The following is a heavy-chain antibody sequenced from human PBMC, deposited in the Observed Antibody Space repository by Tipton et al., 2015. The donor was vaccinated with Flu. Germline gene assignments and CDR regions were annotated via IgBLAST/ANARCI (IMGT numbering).Heavy chain of an antibody. V-gene: IGHV4-4*07. CDR2: IYNSGIS. J-gene: IGHJ4*02. CDR3: AREGATGGRYFDY. Sequence: TLSLTCTVSGGSISSYYWTWIRQPAGKGLEWIGRIYNSGISNYSPSLRSRVTMSVDTSKSQFSLELSSVTAADTAVYYCAREGATGGRYFDYWGLGTLVTVSS. CDR1: GGSISSYY. D-gene: IGHD2-8*02.